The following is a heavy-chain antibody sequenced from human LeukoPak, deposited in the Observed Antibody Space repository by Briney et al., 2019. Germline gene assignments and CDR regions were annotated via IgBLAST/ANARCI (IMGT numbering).Heavy chain of an antibody. J-gene: IGHJ4*02. Sequence: SGGSLRLSCAASGFTFSSYGMHWVRQAPGKGLEWVAVISYDGSNKYYADSVKGRFTISRDNSKNTLYLQMNSLRAEDTAVYYCANERPSLIVATTSYFDYWGQGTLVTVSS. V-gene: IGHV3-30*18. D-gene: IGHD5-12*01. CDR1: GFTFSSYG. CDR2: ISYDGSNK. CDR3: ANERPSLIVATTSYFDY.